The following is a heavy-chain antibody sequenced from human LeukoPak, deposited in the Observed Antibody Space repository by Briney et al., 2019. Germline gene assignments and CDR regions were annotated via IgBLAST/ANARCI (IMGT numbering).Heavy chain of an antibody. CDR1: GFTFSSYA. CDR3: AKDISSIAVAGTSFDP. V-gene: IGHV3-30-3*01. CDR2: ISYDGSNK. D-gene: IGHD6-19*01. J-gene: IGHJ5*02. Sequence: GRSLRLSCAASGFTFSSYAMHWVRQAPGKGLEWVAVISYDGSNKYYADSVKGRFTISRDNAKNSLYLQMNSLRAEDTALYYCAKDISSIAVAGTSFDPWGQGTLVTVSS.